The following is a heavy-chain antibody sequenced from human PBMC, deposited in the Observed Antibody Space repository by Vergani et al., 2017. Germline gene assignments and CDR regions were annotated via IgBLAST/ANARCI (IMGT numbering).Heavy chain of an antibody. CDR1: GFSFSSYS. CDR2: ISSSSSYK. Sequence: EVQLVESGGGLVKSGGSLRLSCAASGFSFSSYSMNWVRQAPGKGLEWGSSISSSSSYKYYLDSVKGRFTISRDNSKNTLYLQMNSLRAEDTAVYYCAKGWELLPFDYWGQGTLVTVSS. J-gene: IGHJ4*02. CDR3: AKGWELLPFDY. V-gene: IGHV3-21*04. D-gene: IGHD1-26*01.